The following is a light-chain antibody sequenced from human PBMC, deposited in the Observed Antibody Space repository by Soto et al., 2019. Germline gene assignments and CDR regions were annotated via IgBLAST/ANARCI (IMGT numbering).Light chain of an antibody. J-gene: IGKJ1*01. V-gene: IGKV3-20*01. CDR1: QSVSSSY. Sequence: EIVLTQSPGTLSLSPGESAAISCIASQSVSSSYLAWYQQKPGQAPRLLIYGASSRATGIPDRFSGSGSGTDFTLTISRLQSEDFAVYYCQQYNNWPPWTFGQGTKVDIK. CDR2: GAS. CDR3: QQYNNWPPWT.